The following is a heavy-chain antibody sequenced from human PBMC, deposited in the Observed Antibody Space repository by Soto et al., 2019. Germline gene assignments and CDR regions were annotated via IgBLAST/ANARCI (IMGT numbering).Heavy chain of an antibody. Sequence: ASVKVSCKASGYTFTSYAMHWVRQAPGQRLERMGWINAGNGNTKYSQKFQGRVTITRDTSASTAYMELSSLRSEDTAVYYCARAFPLKYCSSTSCYGPYDYWGQGTLVTVSS. J-gene: IGHJ4*02. D-gene: IGHD2-2*01. CDR2: INAGNGNT. CDR3: ARAFPLKYCSSTSCYGPYDY. V-gene: IGHV1-3*01. CDR1: GYTFTSYA.